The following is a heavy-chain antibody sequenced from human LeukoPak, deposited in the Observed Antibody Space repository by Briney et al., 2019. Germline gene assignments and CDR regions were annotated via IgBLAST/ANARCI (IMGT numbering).Heavy chain of an antibody. D-gene: IGHD4-17*01. V-gene: IGHV1-2*02. CDR3: ARDRGYGDPYYFDY. CDR1: GYTFTDYY. CDR2: INPNSGGT. J-gene: IGHJ4*02. Sequence: ASVTVSFKASGYTFTDYYMHWVRQAPGQGLEWMGWINPNSGGTSYAQKFQGRVTMTRETSISTAYMELSRLRSDDTAVYYCARDRGYGDPYYFDYWGQGTLVTVSS.